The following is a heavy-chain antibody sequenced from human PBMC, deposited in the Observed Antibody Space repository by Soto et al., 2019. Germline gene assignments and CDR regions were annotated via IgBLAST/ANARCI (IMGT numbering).Heavy chain of an antibody. D-gene: IGHD2-2*01. J-gene: IGHJ6*02. Sequence: GGSLRLSCAASGFTFSSYDMHWVRQATGKGLEWVSAIGTAGDTYYPGSVKGRFTISRENAKNSLYLQMNSLRAEDTAVYYCARDSSFYYYYGMDVWGQGTTVTVS. CDR3: ARDSSFYYYYGMDV. V-gene: IGHV3-13*01. CDR2: IGTAGDT. CDR1: GFTFSSYD.